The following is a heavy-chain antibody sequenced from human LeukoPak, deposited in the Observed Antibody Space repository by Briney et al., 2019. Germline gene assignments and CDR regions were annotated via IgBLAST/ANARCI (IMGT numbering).Heavy chain of an antibody. J-gene: IGHJ4*02. V-gene: IGHV3-23*01. Sequence: GGSLRLSCAASGFTFSSCAMSWVRQAPGKGLEWVSAISGSGGSTFYADSVKGRFTISRDNSENTLYLQMNSLRAEDTAVYYCARSVAVAATYDYWGQGALVTVSS. CDR2: ISGSGGST. CDR1: GFTFSSCA. CDR3: ARSVAVAATYDY. D-gene: IGHD2-15*01.